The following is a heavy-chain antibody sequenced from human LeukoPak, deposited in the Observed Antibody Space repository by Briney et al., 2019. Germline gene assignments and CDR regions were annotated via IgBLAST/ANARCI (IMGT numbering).Heavy chain of an antibody. V-gene: IGHV3-7*01. CDR2: IKKDGSEK. Sequence: PGGSLRLSCAASGFTFSSHWMSWVRQAPGKGLEWVANIKKDGSEKYYVDAVKGRFTISRDNAKTSLYLQMNSLRAEDTAVYYCARETVGIDYWGQGTLVTVSP. CDR1: GFTFSSHW. CDR3: ARETVGIDY. J-gene: IGHJ4*02. D-gene: IGHD4-23*01.